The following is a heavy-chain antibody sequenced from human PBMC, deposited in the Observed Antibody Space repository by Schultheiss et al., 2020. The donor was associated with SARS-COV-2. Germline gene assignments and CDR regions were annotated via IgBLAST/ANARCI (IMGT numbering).Heavy chain of an antibody. CDR1: GGSFSGYY. Sequence: SETLSLTCAVYGGSFSGYYWSWIRQPPGKGLEWIGYIYYSGSTNYNPSLKSRVTISVDTSKNQFSLKLSSVTAADTAVYYCAAPMVGRYYFDYWGQGTLVTVSS. V-gene: IGHV4-59*12. CDR3: AAPMVGRYYFDY. J-gene: IGHJ4*02. D-gene: IGHD2-15*01. CDR2: IYYSGST.